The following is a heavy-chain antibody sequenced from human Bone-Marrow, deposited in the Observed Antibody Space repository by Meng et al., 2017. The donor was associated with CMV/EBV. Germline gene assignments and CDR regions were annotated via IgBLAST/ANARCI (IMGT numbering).Heavy chain of an antibody. Sequence: AASGFNFSDYYMSWIRQAPGKGLEWVSYISSSGSTIYYADSVKGRFTISRDNAKNSLYLQMNSLRAEDTAVYYCARDIFTLYGMDVWGQGTMVTVSS. CDR2: ISSSGSTI. J-gene: IGHJ6*02. CDR1: GFNFSDYY. D-gene: IGHD2-21*01. CDR3: ARDIFTLYGMDV. V-gene: IGHV3-11*04.